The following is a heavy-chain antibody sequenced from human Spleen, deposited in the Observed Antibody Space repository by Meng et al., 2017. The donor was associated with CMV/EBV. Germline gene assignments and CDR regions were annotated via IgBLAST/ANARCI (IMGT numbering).Heavy chain of an antibody. J-gene: IGHJ4*02. CDR1: GDSIGTYY. Sequence: VQLQESGPGLVKPSETLSLTCIVSGDSIGTYYWTWIRQPAGKGLEWIGHIFTSGSTNYNPSLKSRVTMSIDPSKNQFSLKLSSVTAADTAVYYCARDHLGFDYWGQGTLVTVSS. V-gene: IGHV4-4*07. D-gene: IGHD7-27*01. CDR3: ARDHLGFDY. CDR2: IFTSGST.